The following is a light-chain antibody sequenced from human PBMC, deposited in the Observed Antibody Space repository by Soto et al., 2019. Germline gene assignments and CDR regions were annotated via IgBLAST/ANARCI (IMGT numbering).Light chain of an antibody. V-gene: IGLV2-11*01. J-gene: IGLJ3*02. Sequence: QSALTQARSVSGSPGQSVTISCTGTSGDIGAYDYVSWFQQHPDKAPKLIIYHVSNRPSGVPDRFSGSKSGDTASLTISGLQTEDEADYYCCSYAGYYTWVFGGGTKVTVL. CDR1: SGDIGAYDY. CDR3: CSYAGYYTWV. CDR2: HVS.